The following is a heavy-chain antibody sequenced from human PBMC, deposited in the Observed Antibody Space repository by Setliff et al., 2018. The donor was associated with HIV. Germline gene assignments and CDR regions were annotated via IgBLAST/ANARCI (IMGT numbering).Heavy chain of an antibody. Sequence: ASVKVSCKASGYTFTDYYMHWVRQAPRQGLEWMGWINPYSGGTNFAQKFQGRVTLTRDRSITTVYMELNSLRSDDTAVYYCARYSESVDVVVAATHFQHWGQGTQVTVSS. V-gene: IGHV1-2*02. J-gene: IGHJ1*01. CDR3: ARYSESVDVVVAATHFQH. CDR1: GYTFTDYY. CDR2: INPYSGGT. D-gene: IGHD2-15*01.